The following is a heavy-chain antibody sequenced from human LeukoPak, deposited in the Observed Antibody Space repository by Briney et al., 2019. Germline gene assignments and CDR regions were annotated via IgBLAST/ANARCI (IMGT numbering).Heavy chain of an antibody. J-gene: IGHJ6*02. D-gene: IGHD6-6*01. CDR2: IYYSGST. Sequence: KPSETLSLTCAVYGGSFSGYYWSWIRQPPGKGLEWIGYIYYSGSTNYNPSLKSRVTISADTSKNQFSLKLSSVTAADTAVYYCARDRRTKYSSSFGYYYYYGMDVWGQGTTVTVSS. CDR3: ARDRRTKYSSSFGYYYYYGMDV. CDR1: GGSFSGYY. V-gene: IGHV4-59*01.